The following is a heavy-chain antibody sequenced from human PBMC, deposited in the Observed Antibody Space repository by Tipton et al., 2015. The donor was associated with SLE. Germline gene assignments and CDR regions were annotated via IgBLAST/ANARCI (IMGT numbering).Heavy chain of an antibody. CDR1: GFTFSSYA. Sequence: SLRLSCAASGFTFSSYAMSWVRQAPGKGLEWVSVIYSGGSSTYYADSVKGRFTISRDNSKNTLYLQMNSLRAEDTAVYYCANAGYSYALDAFDIWGQGTMVTVSS. CDR3: ANAGYSYALDAFDI. V-gene: IGHV3-23*03. J-gene: IGHJ3*02. D-gene: IGHD5-18*01. CDR2: IYSGGSST.